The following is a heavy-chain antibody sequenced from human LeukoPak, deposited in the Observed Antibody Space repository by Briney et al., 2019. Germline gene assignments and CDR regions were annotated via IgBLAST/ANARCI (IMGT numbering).Heavy chain of an antibody. D-gene: IGHD7-27*01. Sequence: GGSLRLSCAAAGFDFGRYGLHWVRQAPGKGLEWVSVISKDGSEKFYSDSVKGRFTISRDQSKGTLYLQMNSLRPEDTALYSCARDLGTGEVSGFDYWGQGTLVTVSS. V-gene: IGHV3-30*19. J-gene: IGHJ4*02. CDR3: ARDLGTGEVSGFDY. CDR2: ISKDGSEK. CDR1: GFDFGRYG.